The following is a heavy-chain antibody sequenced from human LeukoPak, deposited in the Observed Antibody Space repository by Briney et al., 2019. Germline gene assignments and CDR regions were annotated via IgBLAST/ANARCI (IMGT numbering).Heavy chain of an antibody. J-gene: IGHJ4*02. Sequence: SVKVSCKASGGTFSSYAISWVRQAPGHGLEWMGGIIPIFGTTNYAQKFQGRVTITADESTSTAFMELSSLRPEDTAVYYCARPGTYNDVWDGYPPFDYWGQGTLITVSS. V-gene: IGHV1-69*13. CDR1: GGTFSSYA. CDR3: ARPGTYNDVWDGYPPFDY. D-gene: IGHD3/OR15-3a*01. CDR2: IIPIFGTT.